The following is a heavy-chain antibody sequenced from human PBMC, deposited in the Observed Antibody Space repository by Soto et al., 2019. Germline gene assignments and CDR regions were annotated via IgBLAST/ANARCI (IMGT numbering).Heavy chain of an antibody. CDR1: GFTFSNYG. CDR2: VSYDGTNK. V-gene: IGHV3-30*18. D-gene: IGHD3-10*01. J-gene: IGHJ4*02. CDR3: AKGYGSGSYYKCDY. Sequence: QVQVVESGGGVVQPGRSLRLSCAASGFTFSNYGMHWVRQAPGKGLDWVALVSYDGTNKYYADSVKGRFTISRDNSKNTLYLQMNSLRAEDTAVYYCAKGYGSGSYYKCDYWGQGTLVTVSS.